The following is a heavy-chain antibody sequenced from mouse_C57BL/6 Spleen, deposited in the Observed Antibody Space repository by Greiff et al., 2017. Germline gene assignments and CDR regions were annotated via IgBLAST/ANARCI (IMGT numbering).Heavy chain of an antibody. J-gene: IGHJ3*01. Sequence: QVQLKQSGAELVKPGASVKLSCKASGYTFTEYTIHWVKQRSGQGLEWIGWFYPGSGSIKYNEKFKDKATLTADKSSSTVYMELSRLTSEDSAVYFCARDEEKAGSSYLAFGCWGQGTLVTVSA. CDR3: ARDEEKAGSSYLAFGC. V-gene: IGHV1-62-2*01. CDR2: FYPGSGSI. CDR1: GYTFTEYT. D-gene: IGHD1-1*01.